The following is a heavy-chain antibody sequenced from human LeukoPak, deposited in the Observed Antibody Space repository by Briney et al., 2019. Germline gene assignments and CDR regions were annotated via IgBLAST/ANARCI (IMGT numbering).Heavy chain of an antibody. CDR1: GFTFSSYA. D-gene: IGHD6-13*01. Sequence: GGSLTLSCAASGFTFSSYAMSWVRQAPGKGLEWVSSIGGSGGSTYYADSVKGRFTISRDNSKNTLYLQMNSLRAEDTAVYYCAKVETAAAATLRGFDYWGQGTLVTVSS. J-gene: IGHJ4*02. V-gene: IGHV3-23*01. CDR2: IGGSGGST. CDR3: AKVETAAAATLRGFDY.